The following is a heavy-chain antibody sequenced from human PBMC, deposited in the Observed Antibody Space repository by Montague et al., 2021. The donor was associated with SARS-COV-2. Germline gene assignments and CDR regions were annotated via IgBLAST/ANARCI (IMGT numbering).Heavy chain of an antibody. J-gene: IGHJ4*02. CDR1: GDSVSINIVT. CDR3: ARIPVGSKYYFDF. CDR2: TYYRSKWYN. Sequence: CAISGDSVSINIVTWNSIRHSPSRPLERLGRTYYRSKWYNDYAEXVKSRITIDPDTSKHQFSLHLNSVTPEDTAVYYCARIPVGSKYYFDFWGQGTLVTASS. D-gene: IGHD2-2*01. V-gene: IGHV6-1*01.